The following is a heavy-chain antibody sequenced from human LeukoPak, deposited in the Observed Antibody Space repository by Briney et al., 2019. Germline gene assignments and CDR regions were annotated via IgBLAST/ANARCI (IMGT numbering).Heavy chain of an antibody. CDR3: ARLPIVGATVFDY. CDR1: GFTFSSYS. J-gene: IGHJ4*02. V-gene: IGHV3-48*04. Sequence: GGSLRLSCAASGFTFSSYSMNWVRQAPGKGLEWVSYISSSSSTIYCADSVKGRFTISRDNAKNSLFLQMNSLRAEDTAVYYCARLPIVGATVFDYWGQGTLVTVSS. CDR2: ISSSSSTI. D-gene: IGHD1-26*01.